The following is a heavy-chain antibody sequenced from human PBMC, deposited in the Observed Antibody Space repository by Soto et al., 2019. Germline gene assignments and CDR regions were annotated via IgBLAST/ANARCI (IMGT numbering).Heavy chain of an antibody. CDR1: CGSFSGYY. J-gene: IGHJ6*02. CDR3: ARGITYYYGSGSYWPYYYGMDV. Sequence: SETLSLTCAVYCGSFSGYYWIWIRQPPGKGLEGIGEINHSGSTNYNPSLKSRVTISVDTSKNQFSLKLSSVTAADTAVYYCARGITYYYGSGSYWPYYYGMDVWGQGTTVT. CDR2: INHSGST. D-gene: IGHD3-10*01. V-gene: IGHV4-34*01.